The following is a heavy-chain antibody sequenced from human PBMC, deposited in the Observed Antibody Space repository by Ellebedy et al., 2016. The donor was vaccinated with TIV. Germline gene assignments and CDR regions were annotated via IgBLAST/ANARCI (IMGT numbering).Heavy chain of an antibody. V-gene: IGHV1-2*04. D-gene: IGHD6-13*01. J-gene: IGHJ1*01. CDR1: GYTFTSYY. CDR2: INPNSGGT. Sequence: ASVKVSCXASGYTFTSYYMHWVRQAPGQGLEWMGWINPNSGGTNYAQKFQGWVTMTRDTSISTAYMELSRLRSDDTAVYYCARVTYRGSSFGESVEYFQHWGQGTLVTVSS. CDR3: ARVTYRGSSFGESVEYFQH.